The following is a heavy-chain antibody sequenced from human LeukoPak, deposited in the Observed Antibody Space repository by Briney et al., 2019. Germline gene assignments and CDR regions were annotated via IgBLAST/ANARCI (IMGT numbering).Heavy chain of an antibody. CDR1: GFTFSGTA. J-gene: IGHJ6*02. CDR2: IRSKTNDYAT. Sequence: GGSLKLSCVTSGFTFSGTAMHWVRQAPGKGLEWVGRIRSKTNDYATSYAASVKGRFTISRDDSKNTVYLQMNRLNTDDTAVYYCEVNPSYGVDVWGQGTTVFVSS. CDR3: EVNPSYGVDV. V-gene: IGHV3-73*01.